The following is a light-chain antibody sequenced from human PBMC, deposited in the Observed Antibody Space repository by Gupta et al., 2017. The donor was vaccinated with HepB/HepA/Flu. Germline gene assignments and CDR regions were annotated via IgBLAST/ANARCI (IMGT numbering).Light chain of an antibody. J-gene: IGLJ6*01. CDR3: YQQTAVVLKV. CDR1: ALPKKY. V-gene: IGLV3-16*01. Sequence: SYELTQPPSVSVSLGQMARITCSGEALPKKYAYWYQQKPGQFPVLVIYKDSERPSGIPERFSGSLSGTIVTLTISGVQAEDEADYQQTAVVLKVFGSGTKVTVL. CDR2: KDS.